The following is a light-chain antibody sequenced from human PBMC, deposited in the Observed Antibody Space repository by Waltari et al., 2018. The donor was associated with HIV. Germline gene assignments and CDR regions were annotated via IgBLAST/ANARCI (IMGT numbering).Light chain of an antibody. V-gene: IGKV3-11*01. CDR3: QHYGTSTGYT. CDR1: QSVSSY. J-gene: IGKJ2*01. CDR2: DAS. Sequence: EIVLTQSPATLSLSPGERATLSCRASQSVSSYLAWYQQKPGQAPRLLIYDASNRATGIPARFSGSGSGTDFTLTISSLEPEDFAVYYCQHYGTSTGYTFGQGTKLEIK.